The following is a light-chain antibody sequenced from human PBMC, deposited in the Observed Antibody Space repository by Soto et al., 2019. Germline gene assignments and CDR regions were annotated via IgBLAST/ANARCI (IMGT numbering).Light chain of an antibody. CDR1: ESIRNE. Sequence: DIQMTQSPSSLSASLGDRVTITCRPSESIRNELNWFQQRPGKAPRLLIYDTFTLQSGVPSRFSGSVSGTEFSLTISSLQAGDSAIYYCQQSFNTTWTFGQGTKVDIX. CDR3: QQSFNTTWT. CDR2: DTF. V-gene: IGKV1-39*01. J-gene: IGKJ1*01.